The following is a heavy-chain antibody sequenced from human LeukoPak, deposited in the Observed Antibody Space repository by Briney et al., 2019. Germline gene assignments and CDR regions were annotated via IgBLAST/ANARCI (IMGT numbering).Heavy chain of an antibody. D-gene: IGHD3-16*01. CDR3: ARGGGVSDY. CDR2: IYYNGST. Sequence: PSETLSLTCTVSGDSISDYYWSWIRQPPEKGLEYIGYIYYNGSTDSNPSLKSRVTMSVDTSKNQFSLSLSSVTAADTALYYCARGGGVSDYWGQGTLVTVSS. CDR1: GDSISDYY. V-gene: IGHV4-59*01. J-gene: IGHJ4*02.